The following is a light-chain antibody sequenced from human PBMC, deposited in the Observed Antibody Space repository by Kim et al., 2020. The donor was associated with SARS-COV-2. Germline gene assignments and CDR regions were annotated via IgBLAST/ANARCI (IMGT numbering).Light chain of an antibody. CDR2: TAS. CDR3: QQLNTYPYT. J-gene: IGKJ2*01. CDR1: QGIGRY. V-gene: IGKV1-9*01. Sequence: STAVGDRVTITCRAGQGIGRYFAWYQQKPGEAPKVLIHTASSLQTGVPSRFSGSGSGTDFALTISSLQPEDSATYFCQQLNTYPYTFGQGTKLEI.